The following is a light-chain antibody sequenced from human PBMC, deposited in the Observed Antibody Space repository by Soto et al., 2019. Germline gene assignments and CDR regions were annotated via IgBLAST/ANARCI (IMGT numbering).Light chain of an antibody. V-gene: IGKV3-15*01. CDR1: QSVSNN. J-gene: IGKJ1*01. Sequence: EIVLTQSPGTLSVSPGERATLSCRASQSVSNNLAWYQQRPGRAPRLLIYGASTRDTGTPARFSGSGSGTEFNLTISSLQSEDFAVYFCQHYSNWPLTFGQGTKLEIK. CDR3: QHYSNWPLT. CDR2: GAS.